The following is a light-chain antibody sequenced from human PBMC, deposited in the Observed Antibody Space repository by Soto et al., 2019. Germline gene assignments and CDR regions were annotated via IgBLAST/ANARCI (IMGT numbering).Light chain of an antibody. V-gene: IGKV3-20*01. CDR3: QQYGSSTIT. Sequence: SPGTLSLSPGERATLSCRASQSVSSSYLAWYQQRPDQAPRLLIYGASSRATGIPDRFSGSGSGTDFTLTISRLEPEDFAVYYCQQYGSSTITFGQGTRLEIK. CDR2: GAS. CDR1: QSVSSSY. J-gene: IGKJ5*01.